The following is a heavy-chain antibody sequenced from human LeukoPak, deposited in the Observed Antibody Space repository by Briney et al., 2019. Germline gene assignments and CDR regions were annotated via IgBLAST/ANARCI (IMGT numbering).Heavy chain of an antibody. CDR2: INHSGST. CDR3: ARGISGYDLSDY. D-gene: IGHD5-12*01. CDR1: GGSFSGYY. J-gene: IGHJ4*02. V-gene: IGHV4-34*01. Sequence: SETLSLTCGVYGGSFSGYYWSWIRQPPGKGLEWIGEINHSGSTNYNPSLKSRVTISVDTSKNQFSLKLGSVTAADTAVYYCARGISGYDLSDYWGQGTLVTVSS.